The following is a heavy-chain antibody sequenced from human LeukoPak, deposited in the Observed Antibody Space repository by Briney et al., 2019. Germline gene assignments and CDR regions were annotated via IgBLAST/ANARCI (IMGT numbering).Heavy chain of an antibody. CDR1: GYIFTSYG. CDR2: ISAYNGNT. Sequence: ASVTVSCTASGYIFTSYGISWVRQAPGQGLEWMRWISAYNGNTNYAQKLQGRVTMTTDTSTSTAYMELRSLRSDDTAVYYCARCSSTSCYGFDYWGQGTLVTVSS. D-gene: IGHD2-2*01. J-gene: IGHJ4*02. CDR3: ARCSSTSCYGFDY. V-gene: IGHV1-18*01.